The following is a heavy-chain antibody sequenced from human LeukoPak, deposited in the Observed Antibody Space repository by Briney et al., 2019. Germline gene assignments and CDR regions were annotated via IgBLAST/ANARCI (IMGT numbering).Heavy chain of an antibody. CDR1: GYTFTGYY. J-gene: IGHJ4*02. D-gene: IGHD3-22*01. CDR2: INPNSGGT. CDR3: SRDYYDSSGYRFDY. V-gene: IGHV1-2*02. Sequence: GASVKVSCKASGYTFTGYYMHWVRQAPGQGLEGMGWINPNSGGTNYAQKFQGRVTMTRDTSISTAYMELSRLRSDDTAVYYCSRDYYDSSGYRFDYWGQGTLVTVSS.